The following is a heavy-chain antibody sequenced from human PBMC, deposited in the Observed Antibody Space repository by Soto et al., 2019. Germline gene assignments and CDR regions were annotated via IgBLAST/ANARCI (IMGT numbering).Heavy chain of an antibody. D-gene: IGHD5-18*01. CDR1: GFTFSNYK. CDR3: ARANVDTSVVNEYYFDY. CDR2: VSSTSGYI. J-gene: IGHJ4*02. Sequence: GGSLRLSCAVFGFTFSNYKMSWVRQAPGKGLEWVSSVSSTSGYIYYGGSVKGRFTISRDNAKNSLYLQMNSLRAEDTAVYYCARANVDTSVVNEYYFDYWGQGTLVTVSS. V-gene: IGHV3-21*01.